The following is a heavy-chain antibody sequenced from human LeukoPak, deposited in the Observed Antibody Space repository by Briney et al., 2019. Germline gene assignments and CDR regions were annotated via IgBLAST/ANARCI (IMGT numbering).Heavy chain of an antibody. CDR3: ARSQHLEGYDGFDI. J-gene: IGHJ3*02. Sequence: SGGSLRLSCAASGFTFAGHDMHWVRQPPGKGLEWVSAIGTSGDTFYLGSVKDRFTISRENAKNSFYLQMNNLRVEDTAVYYCARSQHLEGYDGFDIWGQGTMVIVSS. CDR2: IGTSGDT. V-gene: IGHV3-13*04. D-gene: IGHD1-1*01. CDR1: GFTFAGHD.